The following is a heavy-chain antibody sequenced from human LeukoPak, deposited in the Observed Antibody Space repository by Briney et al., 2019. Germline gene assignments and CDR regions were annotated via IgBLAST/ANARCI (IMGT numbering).Heavy chain of an antibody. CDR1: GFTFTSYA. Sequence: PGGSLRLSCAASGFTFTSYAMSCVRQAPGKGLEWVSAIRGSGGSTYYADSVKGRFTSSRDNSTNTLYLQMSSLRAEDTAVYYCAKDPLNAHRGSYPTTLDYWGQGTLVTVSS. J-gene: IGHJ4*02. CDR3: AKDPLNAHRGSYPTTLDY. V-gene: IGHV3-23*01. CDR2: IRGSGGST. D-gene: IGHD1-26*01.